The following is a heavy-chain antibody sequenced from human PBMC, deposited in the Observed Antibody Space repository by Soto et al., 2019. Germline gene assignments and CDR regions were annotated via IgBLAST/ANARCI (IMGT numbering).Heavy chain of an antibody. Sequence: QVQLVESGGGVVQPGRSLRLSCAASGFTFSSYAMHWVRQAPGKGLEWVAVISYDGSNKYYADSVKGRFTISRDNSKNTLYLQMNSLRAEDTAVYYCARDQGLRFLEWLFKYYFDYWGQGTLVTVSS. CDR2: ISYDGSNK. CDR1: GFTFSSYA. J-gene: IGHJ4*02. CDR3: ARDQGLRFLEWLFKYYFDY. V-gene: IGHV3-30-3*01. D-gene: IGHD3-3*01.